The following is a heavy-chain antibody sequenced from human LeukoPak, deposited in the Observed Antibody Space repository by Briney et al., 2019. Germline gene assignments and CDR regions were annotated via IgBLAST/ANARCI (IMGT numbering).Heavy chain of an antibody. J-gene: IGHJ6*02. CDR1: GFNYSSYT. V-gene: IGHV3-48*01. CDR2: ISASRDIT. D-gene: IGHD1-14*01. Sequence: GGSLRLSCAASGFNYSSYTMNWVRQAPGMGLEWLSYISASRDITYYADSVKGRFTISRDNAKNSLYLQMNSLRAEDTAVYYCARDRITYTYCYYGMDVWGQGTTVTVSS. CDR3: ARDRITYTYCYYGMDV.